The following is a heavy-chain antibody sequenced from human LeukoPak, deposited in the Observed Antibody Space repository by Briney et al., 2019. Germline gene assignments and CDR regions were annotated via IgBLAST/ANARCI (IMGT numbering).Heavy chain of an antibody. CDR3: ARRGRNSSGWQDYL. D-gene: IGHD6-25*01. CDR1: GGSISSYY. Sequence: PSETLSLTCTVSGGSISSYYWSWIRQPPRKGLEWIANIYHTGSTNYNPSLSSRVTISIDTAKNQFSLRLTSVTAADPAVYYCARRGRNSSGWQDYLWGQGTLVTVSS. J-gene: IGHJ4*02. CDR2: IYHTGST. V-gene: IGHV4-59*01.